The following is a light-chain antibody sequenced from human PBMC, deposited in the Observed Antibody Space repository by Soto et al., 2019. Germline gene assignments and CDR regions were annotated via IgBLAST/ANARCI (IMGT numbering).Light chain of an antibody. CDR2: GAS. V-gene: IGKV3-15*01. CDR1: QSVRTN. J-gene: IGKJ2*01. Sequence: EVVLTQSPATLSVSAGGTVTLSCRASQSVRTNVAWYQQIPGQAPRLLIYGASTRATGIPARFSGSGSGTEFTLTISSLQSEDFAVYYCQQYNNWPPYTFGQGTKVDIK. CDR3: QQYNNWPPYT.